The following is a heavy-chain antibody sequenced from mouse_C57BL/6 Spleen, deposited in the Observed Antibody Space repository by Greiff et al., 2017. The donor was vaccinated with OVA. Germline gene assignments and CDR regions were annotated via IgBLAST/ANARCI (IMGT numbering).Heavy chain of an antibody. Sequence: QVQLQQSGAELARPGASVKLSCKASGYTFTSYGISWVKQRTGQGLEWIGEIYPRSGNTYYNEKFKGKATLTADKSSSTAYMELRSLTSEDSAVYFCARSYYSNYGAYWGQGTLVTVSA. D-gene: IGHD2-5*01. V-gene: IGHV1-81*01. CDR3: ARSYYSNYGAY. CDR2: IYPRSGNT. J-gene: IGHJ3*01. CDR1: GYTFTSYG.